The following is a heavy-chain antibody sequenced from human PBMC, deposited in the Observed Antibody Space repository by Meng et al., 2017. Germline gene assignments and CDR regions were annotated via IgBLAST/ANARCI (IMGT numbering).Heavy chain of an antibody. D-gene: IGHD3-16*02. J-gene: IGHJ3*02. CDR2: IKSKTDGGTT. Sequence: GGSLRLSCAASGFTVSSNYMSWVRQAPGKGLEWVGRIKSKTDGGTTDYAAPVKGRFTISRDDSKNTLYLQMNSLKTEDTAVYYCTTVGRNMITFGGVIVNVAFDIWGQGTMVTVSS. CDR1: GFTVSSNY. CDR3: TTVGRNMITFGGVIVNVAFDI. V-gene: IGHV3-15*01.